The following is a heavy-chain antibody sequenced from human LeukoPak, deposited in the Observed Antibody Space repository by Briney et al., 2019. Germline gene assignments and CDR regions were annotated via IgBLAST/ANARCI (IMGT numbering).Heavy chain of an antibody. CDR2: INPSGGST. Sequence: GASVKVSCKASGYTFTSYYMHWVRQAPGQGLEWMGIINPSGGSTSYAQKFQGRVTMTRDTSTSTVYMELSSLRSGDTAVYYCARDVGYYDSSGYLRPTTNMDVWGKGTTVTISS. D-gene: IGHD3-22*01. V-gene: IGHV1-46*01. CDR3: ARDVGYYDSSGYLRPTTNMDV. J-gene: IGHJ6*03. CDR1: GYTFTSYY.